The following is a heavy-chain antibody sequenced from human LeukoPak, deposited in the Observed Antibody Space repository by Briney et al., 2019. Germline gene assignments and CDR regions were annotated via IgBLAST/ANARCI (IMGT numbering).Heavy chain of an antibody. Sequence: GGSLRLSCAASGFTFSSYGMHWVRQAPGKGLEWVAVIWYDGSNKYYADSVKGRFTISRDNSKNTLYLQMNSLRAEDTAVYYCAKVDYGDHTGYNWFDPWGQGTLVTVSS. D-gene: IGHD4-17*01. CDR1: GFTFSSYG. V-gene: IGHV3-33*06. J-gene: IGHJ5*02. CDR2: IWYDGSNK. CDR3: AKVDYGDHTGYNWFDP.